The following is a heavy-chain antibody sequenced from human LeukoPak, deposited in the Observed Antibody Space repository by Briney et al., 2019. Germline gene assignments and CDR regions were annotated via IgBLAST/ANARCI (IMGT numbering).Heavy chain of an antibody. J-gene: IGHJ4*02. D-gene: IGHD3-3*01. CDR1: GFTFSSYG. CDR3: ARGGVIIAHPRTLDY. CDR2: IWYDGSNK. V-gene: IGHV3-33*01. Sequence: GGSLRLSCAASGFTFSSYGMHWVRQAPGKGLEWVAVIWYDGSNKYYADSVKGRFTISRDNSKNTLYLQMNSLRAEDTAVYYCARGGVIIAHPRTLDYWGQGTLVTVSS.